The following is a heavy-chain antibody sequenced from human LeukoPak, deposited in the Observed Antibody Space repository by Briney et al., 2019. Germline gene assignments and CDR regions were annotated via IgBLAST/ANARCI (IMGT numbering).Heavy chain of an antibody. Sequence: GGSLRLSCAASGFTFSSYAMSWVRQAPGKGLEWVSAISGSGGSTYHADSVKGRFTISGDNSKNTLYLQMNSLRAEDTAVYYCATRITMIILSAQDYWGQGTLVTVSS. CDR1: GFTFSSYA. CDR3: ATRITMIILSAQDY. V-gene: IGHV3-23*01. J-gene: IGHJ4*02. D-gene: IGHD3-22*01. CDR2: ISGSGGST.